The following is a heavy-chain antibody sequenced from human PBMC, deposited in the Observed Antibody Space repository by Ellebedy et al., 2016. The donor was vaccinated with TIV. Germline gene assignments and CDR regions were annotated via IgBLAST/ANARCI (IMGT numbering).Heavy chain of an antibody. CDR2: IAPGENIQ. V-gene: IGHV3-30*03. D-gene: IGHD6-19*01. Sequence: GESLKISXTGPGLTLSTRVMHWVRQAPGKGLEWVAVIAPGENIQNYVDSVKGRFTISRDNPTNTVFLQMDGLRAEDAPVYYCAREGHSSGHAGDFDVWGQGTLVTVSS. J-gene: IGHJ4*02. CDR1: GLTLSTRV. CDR3: AREGHSSGHAGDFDV.